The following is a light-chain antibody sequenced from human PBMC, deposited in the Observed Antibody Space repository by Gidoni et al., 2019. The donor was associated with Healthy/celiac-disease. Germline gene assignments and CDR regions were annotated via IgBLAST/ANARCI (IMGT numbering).Light chain of an antibody. CDR1: QDINKY. CDR3: QQYDNLPLT. V-gene: IGKV1-33*01. CDR2: DAS. Sequence: DIQMTQSPSSLSASVGDRVTITCQASQDINKYLNWYEQKPGKAPKLLIYDASNLETGVPSRFSGSGSGTDFTFTISSLQPEDIAIYYCQQYDNLPLTFGGXTKVEIK. J-gene: IGKJ4*01.